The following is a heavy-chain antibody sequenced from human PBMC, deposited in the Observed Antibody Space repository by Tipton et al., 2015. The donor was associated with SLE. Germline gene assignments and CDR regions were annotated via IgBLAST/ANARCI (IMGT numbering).Heavy chain of an antibody. CDR1: RYTFTSYD. J-gene: IGHJ5*02. D-gene: IGHD6-13*01. CDR3: ARGVGEQQLAQLGNRFEP. CDR2: MNPNSGNT. Sequence: QSGPEVKKPGASVKVSCKASRYTFTSYDINWVRQATGQGLEWMGWMNPNSGNTGYAQKFQGRVTMTRNSTISTAYMELSSLRSEDTGVYYCARGVGEQQLAQLGNRFEPWGQGTLVTVSS. V-gene: IGHV1-8*01.